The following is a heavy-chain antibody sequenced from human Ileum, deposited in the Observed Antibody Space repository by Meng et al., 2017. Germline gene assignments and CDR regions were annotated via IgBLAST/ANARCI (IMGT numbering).Heavy chain of an antibody. V-gene: IGHV5-51*01. CDR1: GYSFTNYW. Sequence: GESLKISWKGSGYSFTNYWIGWVRQMPGKGLEWMGIIYPGDSDTKYSPSFQGQVTVSADKSISTAYLQWSSLKASDTAMYYCATRISSSTLSVFDIWGQGTLVTVSS. CDR2: IYPGDSDT. CDR3: ATRISSSTLSVFDI. D-gene: IGHD6-6*01. J-gene: IGHJ3*02.